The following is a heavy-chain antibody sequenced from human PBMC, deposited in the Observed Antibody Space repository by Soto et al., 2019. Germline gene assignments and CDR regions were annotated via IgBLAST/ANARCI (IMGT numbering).Heavy chain of an antibody. CDR2: IYWNDDK. CDR1: GFSLSTSGVG. CDR3: AHRGDVDTGSNYFDN. V-gene: IGHV2-5*01. J-gene: IGHJ4*02. D-gene: IGHD5-18*01. Sequence: QITLKESGPTLVKPTQTLTLTCTFSGFSLSTSGVGVGWIRHPPGKALERLALIYWNDDKRYSPSLKSRLTITKDTSKNQVVLTITNMVPVDTATYYCAHRGDVDTGSNYFDNWGQGTLVTVSS.